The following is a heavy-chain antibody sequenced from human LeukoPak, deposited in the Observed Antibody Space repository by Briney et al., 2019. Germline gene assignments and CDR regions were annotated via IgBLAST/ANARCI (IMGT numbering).Heavy chain of an antibody. CDR2: ISYDGSNK. Sequence: GRSLRLSCAASGFTFSSYGMHWVRQAPGKGLEWVAVISYDGSNKYYADSVKGRFTISRDNSKNTLYLQMNSLRAEDTAVYYCAKDSYIAGHYYGMDVWGQGTTVTVSS. V-gene: IGHV3-30*18. D-gene: IGHD2-15*01. J-gene: IGHJ6*02. CDR3: AKDSYIAGHYYGMDV. CDR1: GFTFSSYG.